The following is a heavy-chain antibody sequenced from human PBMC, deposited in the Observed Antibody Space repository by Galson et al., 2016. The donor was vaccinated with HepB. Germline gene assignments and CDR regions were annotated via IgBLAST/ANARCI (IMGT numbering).Heavy chain of an antibody. CDR2: VWYDGNTK. V-gene: IGHV3-33*01. D-gene: IGHD3-10*01. CDR1: GFTFDSHG. Sequence: SLRLSCAATGFTFDSHGMHWVRQAPGKGLEWVAIVWYDGNTKYYADSVKGRFTIYRDPSKTTLFLLMMGLRVEDTAVYYCARDRGGVADAFDIWGQGTMVTVSS. J-gene: IGHJ3*02. CDR3: ARDRGGVADAFDI.